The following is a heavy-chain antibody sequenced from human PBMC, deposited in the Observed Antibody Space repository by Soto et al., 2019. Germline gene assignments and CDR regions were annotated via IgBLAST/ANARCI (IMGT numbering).Heavy chain of an antibody. CDR1: GFTFTSSA. J-gene: IGHJ5*02. V-gene: IGHV1-58*01. CDR3: ARVVPGAEAWFGP. Sequence: GASVKVSCKASGFTFTSSAVQWVRQARGQRLEWIGWIVVGSGNTNYAQKFQGRVSMTTDTSTTTAYMELRSLRSDDTAVYYCARVVPGAEAWFGPWGQGTLVTVSS. CDR2: IVVGSGNT. D-gene: IGHD2-2*01.